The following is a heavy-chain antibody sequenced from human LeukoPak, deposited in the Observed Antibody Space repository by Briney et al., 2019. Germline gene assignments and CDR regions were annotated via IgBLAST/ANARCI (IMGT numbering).Heavy chain of an antibody. CDR3: ASKAGGNSGDY. V-gene: IGHV1-69*04. CDR1: GYTFTSYG. CDR2: IIPILGIA. J-gene: IGHJ4*02. D-gene: IGHD4-23*01. Sequence: GASVKVSCKASGYTFTSYGISWVRQAPGQGLEWMGRIIPILGIANYAQKFQGRVTITADKSTSTAYMELSSLRSEDTAVYYCASKAGGNSGDYWGQGTLVTVSS.